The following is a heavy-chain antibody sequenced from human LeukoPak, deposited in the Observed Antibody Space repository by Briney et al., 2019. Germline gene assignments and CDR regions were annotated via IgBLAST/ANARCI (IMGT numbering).Heavy chain of an antibody. D-gene: IGHD5-12*01. J-gene: IGHJ4*02. CDR1: GGSISSGGYY. CDR2: IYYSGST. Sequence: PSETLSLTCTVSGGSISSGGYYWSWIRQHPGKGLEWIGYIYYSGSTYYNPSLKSRVTISVDTSKNQFSLKLSSVTAADTAVYYCARLEMGFGGYDLFDYWGQGTLVTVSS. V-gene: IGHV4-31*03. CDR3: ARLEMGFGGYDLFDY.